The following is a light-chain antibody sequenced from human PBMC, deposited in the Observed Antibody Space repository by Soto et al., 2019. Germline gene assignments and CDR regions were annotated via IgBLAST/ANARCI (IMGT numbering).Light chain of an antibody. Sequence: DIQMTQSPSTLSASVGDRVTISCRASQSISSWLAWYQQKPGKAPKLLIYKASTLETGVPSRFSGSGSGTEFTLTISSLQPDDFATYYCQQYHSVPRTFGQGTELEIK. CDR1: QSISSW. CDR2: KAS. V-gene: IGKV1-5*03. J-gene: IGKJ2*02. CDR3: QQYHSVPRT.